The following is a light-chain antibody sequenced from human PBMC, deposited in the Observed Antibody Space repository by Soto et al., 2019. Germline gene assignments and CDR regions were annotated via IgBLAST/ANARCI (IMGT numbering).Light chain of an antibody. CDR2: KVS. Sequence: DVVMTQSPLSLPVTLGQPASISCRSSQSLVYSDGNTYLNWFQQRPGQSPRRLIYKVSNRDSGVPDRFSGSGSGTDFTLKISRVEAEDVGVYYGMQGTHWPRGGFTFGPGTKVDIK. V-gene: IGKV2-30*01. J-gene: IGKJ3*01. CDR1: QSLVYSDGNTY. CDR3: MQGTHWPRGGFT.